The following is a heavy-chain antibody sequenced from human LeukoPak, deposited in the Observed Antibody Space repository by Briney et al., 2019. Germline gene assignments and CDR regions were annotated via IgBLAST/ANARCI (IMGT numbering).Heavy chain of an antibody. CDR3: ARVYFDWLLGTPYYFDY. D-gene: IGHD3-9*01. CDR2: IYYSGST. CDR1: GGSFSGYY. J-gene: IGHJ4*02. Sequence: SETLSLTCAVYGGSFSGYYWSWIRQPPGKGLEWIGYIYYSGSTNYNPSLKSRVTISVDTSKNQFSLKLSSVTAADTAVYYCARVYFDWLLGTPYYFDYWGQGTLVTVSS. V-gene: IGHV4-59*01.